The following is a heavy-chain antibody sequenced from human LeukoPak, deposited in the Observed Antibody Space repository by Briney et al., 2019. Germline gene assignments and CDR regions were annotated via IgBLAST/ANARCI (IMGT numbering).Heavy chain of an antibody. CDR2: INPSGGST. D-gene: IGHD2-15*01. J-gene: IGHJ6*02. Sequence: ASVKVSCKASGYTFTNYYMHWVRQAPGHGLEWMGVINPSGGSTSYAQKFQGRVIMTRDASTTTVHVELSSLGSEDTAVYYCAREGYHYYGMDVWGQGTTVTVSS. V-gene: IGHV1-46*01. CDR3: AREGYHYYGMDV. CDR1: GYTFTNYY.